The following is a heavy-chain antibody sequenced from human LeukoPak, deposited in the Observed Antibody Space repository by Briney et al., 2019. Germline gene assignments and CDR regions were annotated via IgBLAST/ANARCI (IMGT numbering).Heavy chain of an antibody. J-gene: IGHJ6*02. D-gene: IGHD4-23*01. CDR2: ISSSSSTI. CDR3: ATAPYGGNRHYYYYGMDV. Sequence: GGSLRLSCAASGFTFSSYSMNWVRQAPGKGLEWVSYISSSSSTIYYADSVKGRFTISRDNSKNTLYLQMNSLRAEDTAVYYCATAPYGGNRHYYYYGMDVWGQGTTVTVSS. CDR1: GFTFSSYS. V-gene: IGHV3-48*01.